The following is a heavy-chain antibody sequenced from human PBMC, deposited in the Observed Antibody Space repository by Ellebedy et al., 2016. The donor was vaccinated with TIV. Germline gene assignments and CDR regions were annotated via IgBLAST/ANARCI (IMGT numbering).Heavy chain of an antibody. V-gene: IGHV3-23*01. Sequence: PWGSLRLSCATSGFTFSSYAVSWVRQAPGKGLEWVSAISGSGHSTFYADSVKGRFTVSRDNSKNTLYLQMHSLRAEDTAIYYCARDLHPTGANWFDAWGQGTLVTVSS. CDR1: GFTFSSYA. CDR3: ARDLHPTGANWFDA. J-gene: IGHJ5*02. CDR2: ISGSGHST.